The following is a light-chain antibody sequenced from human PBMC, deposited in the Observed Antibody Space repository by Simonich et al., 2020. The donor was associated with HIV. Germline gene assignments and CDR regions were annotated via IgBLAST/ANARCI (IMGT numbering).Light chain of an antibody. V-gene: IGKV1-33*01. J-gene: IGKJ1*01. CDR1: QDIDNY. CDR2: DAS. Sequence: DIQMTQSPSSLSASVGDRVTITCQASQDIDNYLNWFQQKPGKAPKLLIYDASSLETGVPSRFSGSGSGTEFTLTISSLQPDDFATYYCQHYNSYPTWTFGQGTKVEIK. CDR3: QHYNSYPTWT.